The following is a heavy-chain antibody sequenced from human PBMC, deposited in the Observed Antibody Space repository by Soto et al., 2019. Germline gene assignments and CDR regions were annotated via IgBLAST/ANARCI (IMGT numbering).Heavy chain of an antibody. V-gene: IGHV1-69*01. Sequence: QVQLVQSGAEVKKPGSSVKVSCKASGGTFSSYAISWVRQAPGQGLEWMGGIIPIFGTANYAQKFQGRVTITADESTSTAYMELSSLRSEDTAVYYCARDQRYDFWSGYSSYGYYGMDVWGQGTTVTVSS. CDR3: ARDQRYDFWSGYSSYGYYGMDV. D-gene: IGHD3-3*01. CDR1: GGTFSSYA. J-gene: IGHJ6*02. CDR2: IIPIFGTA.